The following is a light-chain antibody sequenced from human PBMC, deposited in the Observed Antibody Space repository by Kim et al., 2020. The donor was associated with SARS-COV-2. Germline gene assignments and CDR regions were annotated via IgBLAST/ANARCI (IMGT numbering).Light chain of an antibody. J-gene: IGLJ2*01. CDR1: SLRSYY. CDR2: GKN. V-gene: IGLV3-19*01. CDR3: NSRDSNDIVV. Sequence: SSELTQDPAVSVALGQTVRITCQGDSLRSYYPTWYQQKPGQAPMLVIYGKNNRPSGIPDRFSGSSSGNTASLTITGAQAEDEADYYCNSRDSNDIVVFGGGTQLTVL.